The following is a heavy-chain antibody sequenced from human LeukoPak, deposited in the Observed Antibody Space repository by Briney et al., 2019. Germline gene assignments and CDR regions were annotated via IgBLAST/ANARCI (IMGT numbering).Heavy chain of an antibody. CDR1: GGSISSSSYY. D-gene: IGHD4-17*01. V-gene: IGHV4-39*07. J-gene: IGHJ6*03. CDR3: ARDLGGGDYGDYFYASEPHMDV. Sequence: PSETLSLTCTVSGGSISSSSYYWGWIRQPPGKGLEWIGSIYYSGSTYYNPSLKSRVTISVDTSKNQFSLKLSSVTAADTAVYYCARDLGGGDYGDYFYASEPHMDVWGKGTTVTVSS. CDR2: IYYSGST.